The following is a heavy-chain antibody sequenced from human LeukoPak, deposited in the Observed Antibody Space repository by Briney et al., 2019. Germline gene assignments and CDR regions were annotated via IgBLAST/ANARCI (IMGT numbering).Heavy chain of an antibody. J-gene: IGHJ3*02. D-gene: IGHD3-3*01. V-gene: IGHV1-69*13. CDR2: IIPIFGTA. CDR1: GGTFSSYA. Sequence: ASVKVSCKASGGTFSSYAISWVRQAPGQGLEWMGGIIPIFGTANYAQKFQGRVTITADESTSTAYMELSSLRSEDTAVYYCARDGRSSHDAFDIWGQGTMVTVSS. CDR3: ARDGRSSHDAFDI.